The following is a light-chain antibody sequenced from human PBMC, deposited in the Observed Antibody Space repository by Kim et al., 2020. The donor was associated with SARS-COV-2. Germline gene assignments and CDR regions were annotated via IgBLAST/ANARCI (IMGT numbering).Light chain of an antibody. Sequence: GQSGTISCTGTSSDVGGYNYVSWYQQHPGKAPKVLIYDVTKRPSGFPDRFSCSKSGNTASLTISGLQADDEADYYCCSYAASYTRVFGGGTKLTVL. J-gene: IGLJ3*02. CDR2: DVT. CDR1: SSDVGGYNY. V-gene: IGLV2-11*01. CDR3: CSYAASYTRV.